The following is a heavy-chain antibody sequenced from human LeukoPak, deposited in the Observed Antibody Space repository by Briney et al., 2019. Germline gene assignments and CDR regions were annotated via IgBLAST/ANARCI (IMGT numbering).Heavy chain of an antibody. J-gene: IGHJ5*02. CDR2: INGRGDNT. CDR3: AKDRVSPGFNWFDP. CDR1: GAIISSYA. Sequence: GGSLRLSCAASGAIISSYAMSWVRQAPGKGLEWVSAINGRGDNTYYADFVKGRFTISRDNSKSTVYLQMNSLRTEDTAVYYCAKDRVSPGFNWFDPWGQGTLVTVSS. V-gene: IGHV3-23*01. D-gene: IGHD2/OR15-2a*01.